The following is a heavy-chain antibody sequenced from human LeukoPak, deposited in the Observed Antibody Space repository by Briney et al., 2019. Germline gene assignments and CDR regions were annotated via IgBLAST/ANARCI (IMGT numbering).Heavy chain of an antibody. CDR2: IRNDETEI. V-gene: IGHV3-30*02. CDR1: GFPFNAYN. Sequence: GGSLRLSCAAPGFPFNAYNIHWIRQAPGRGLEWVSFIRNDETEIHYADFAKGRFTISRDKSKNSVFLQMNSLRPDDTAVYYCARGGGDYSEIDYWGQGTLVTVSS. CDR3: ARGGGDYSEIDY. J-gene: IGHJ4*02. D-gene: IGHD4-17*01.